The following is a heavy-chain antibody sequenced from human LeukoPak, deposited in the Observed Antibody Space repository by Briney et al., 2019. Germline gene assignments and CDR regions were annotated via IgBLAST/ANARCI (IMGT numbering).Heavy chain of an antibody. CDR2: VYTGDST. CDR1: GLTFSNFP. Sequence: GGSLRLSCAATGLTFSNFPMHWVRQAPGKGLEWVSVVYTGDSTYYADSVKGRFTISRDNSKNTLYLQMNSLRAEDTAVYYCARDDRMAFDYWGQGTLVTVSS. V-gene: IGHV3-53*01. J-gene: IGHJ4*02. D-gene: IGHD1-14*01. CDR3: ARDDRMAFDY.